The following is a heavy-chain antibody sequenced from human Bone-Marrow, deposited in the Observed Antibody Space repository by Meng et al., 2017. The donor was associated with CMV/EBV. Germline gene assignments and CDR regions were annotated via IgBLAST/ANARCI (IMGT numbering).Heavy chain of an antibody. CDR3: AKDLAGYCSSTSCYSRAFDV. Sequence: GGSLRLSCVASGFTFSSHGMHWVRQAPGKGLEWVAFIPYDGGNQYYADFVKGRFTISRDNSKNTLFGQMNSLRAEDTAVYFCAKDLAGYCSSTSCYSRAFDVWGQGTMVTVSS. J-gene: IGHJ3*01. V-gene: IGHV3-30*02. CDR1: GFTFSSHG. D-gene: IGHD2-2*02. CDR2: IPYDGGNQ.